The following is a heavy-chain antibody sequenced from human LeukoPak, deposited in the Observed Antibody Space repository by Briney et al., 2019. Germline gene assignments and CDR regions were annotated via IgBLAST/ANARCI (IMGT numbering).Heavy chain of an antibody. CDR2: ICCSESP. Sequence: SETLSLTCTVSGGSISSSTYYWAWIRQPPGKGLEWIGSICCSESPYYNPSLKSRVTVSVDTSKNQFSLKLSSVTAADTAVYFCASRITVGASVDYWGQRTLLTVSS. CDR1: GGSISSSTYY. J-gene: IGHJ4*02. V-gene: IGHV4-39*01. CDR3: ASRITVGASVDY. D-gene: IGHD3-10*01.